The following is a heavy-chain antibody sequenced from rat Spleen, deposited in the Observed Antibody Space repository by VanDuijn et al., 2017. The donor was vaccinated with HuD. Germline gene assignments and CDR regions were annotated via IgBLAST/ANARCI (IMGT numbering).Heavy chain of an antibody. D-gene: IGHD1-2*01. CDR1: GFTFSTYD. CDR3: TKSYSSYIFDD. CDR2: ISFDGSTT. Sequence: EVQLVESGGGFVQPGRSMELSCVVSGFTFSTYDMAWVRQAPTKGPGWVASISFDGSTTYYRDSVKGRFTISRDNTKHTQHLQMDSLRSEDTATYYCTKSYSSYIFDDWGQGVMVIVSS. J-gene: IGHJ2*01. V-gene: IGHV5S13*01.